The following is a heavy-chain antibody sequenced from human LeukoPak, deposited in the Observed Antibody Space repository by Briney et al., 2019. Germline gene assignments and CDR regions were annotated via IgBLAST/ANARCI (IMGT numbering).Heavy chain of an antibody. CDR1: GYTFTSYG. J-gene: IGHJ4*02. CDR2: ISAYNGNT. Sequence: ASVKVSCRASGYTFTSYGISWVRQAPGQGLEWMGWISAYNGNTNYAQKLQGRVTMTTDTSTSTAYMKLRSLRSDDTAVYYCAVGTYYYDSSGYYPLDYWGQGTLVTVSS. D-gene: IGHD3-22*01. V-gene: IGHV1-18*01. CDR3: AVGTYYYDSSGYYPLDY.